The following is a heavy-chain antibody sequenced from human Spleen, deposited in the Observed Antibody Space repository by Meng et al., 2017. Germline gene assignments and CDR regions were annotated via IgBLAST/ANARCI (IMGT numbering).Heavy chain of an antibody. CDR2: INPKSGDT. CDR1: RGIFRNYV. V-gene: IGHV1-2*06. J-gene: IGHJ4*02. D-gene: IGHD6-25*01. CDR3: ARDEDISAAGKLFGDY. Sequence: QVQQEKSRAKVMEQGWMVKDTCKAHRGIFRNYVIAWVRQAPGQMLESMGRINPKSGDTHYAQKFQARVTMTGDTSISTAYMELSVLRSDDTAMYYCARDEDISAAGKLFGDYWGQGTLVTVSS.